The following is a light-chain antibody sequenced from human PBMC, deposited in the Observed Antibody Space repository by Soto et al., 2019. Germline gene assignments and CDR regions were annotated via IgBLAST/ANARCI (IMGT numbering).Light chain of an antibody. V-gene: IGKV3-15*01. CDR3: QQYNNWPPPIT. CDR1: QSVSSN. Sequence: EIVMTQSPATLSVSPGERATLSCRASQSVSSNLAWYQQKPGQAPRLLIYGASTRATGIPARFSGSGSGTEFTLTISSLQSEDFAVYCCQQYNNWPPPITFGQGTRLEIK. J-gene: IGKJ5*01. CDR2: GAS.